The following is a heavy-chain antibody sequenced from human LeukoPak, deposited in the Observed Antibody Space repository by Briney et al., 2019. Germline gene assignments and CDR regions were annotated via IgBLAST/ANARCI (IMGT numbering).Heavy chain of an antibody. V-gene: IGHV1-46*03. CDR3: ARRVYCTSTSCFPYYYYIDV. Sequence: GASVKVSCKASGYTFTSYYIHWVRQAPGQGLEWMGIINPSGGSTGYAQKFQGRVTMTSDTSTSTVYMELSSLRSEDTAVYYCARRVYCTSTSCFPYYYYIDVWGKGTTVTVSS. CDR1: GYTFTSYY. D-gene: IGHD2-2*01. CDR2: INPSGGST. J-gene: IGHJ6*03.